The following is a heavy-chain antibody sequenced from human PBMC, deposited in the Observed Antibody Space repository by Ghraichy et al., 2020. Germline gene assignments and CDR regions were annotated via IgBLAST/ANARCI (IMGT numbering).Heavy chain of an antibody. D-gene: IGHD3-22*01. Sequence: GVLNISCAASGFTFSTYAMSWVRQAPGKGLEWVSIISGSDGSTYYADSVKGRFTISRDNSKNTLYLQMNSLRAEDTALFYCAKGGKYDSSGYYYYYGLDVWGQGTTVTVSS. V-gene: IGHV3-23*01. CDR1: GFTFSTYA. CDR3: AKGGKYDSSGYYYYYGLDV. CDR2: ISGSDGST. J-gene: IGHJ6*02.